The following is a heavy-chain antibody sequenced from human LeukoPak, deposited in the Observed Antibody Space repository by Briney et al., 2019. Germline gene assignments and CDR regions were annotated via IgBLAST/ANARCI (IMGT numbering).Heavy chain of an antibody. CDR1: GYTFTRYG. CDR3: ARDASSGSYSGDY. J-gene: IGHJ4*02. V-gene: IGHV1-18*01. CDR2: TSAYNGNT. D-gene: IGHD3-10*01. Sequence: ASVKVSCKASGYTFTRYGISWVRQAPGQGLEWMGWTSAYNGNTNYAQKVQGRVTMTTDTSTSTAYMELRSLRSDDTAVYYCARDASSGSYSGDYWGQGTLVTVSS.